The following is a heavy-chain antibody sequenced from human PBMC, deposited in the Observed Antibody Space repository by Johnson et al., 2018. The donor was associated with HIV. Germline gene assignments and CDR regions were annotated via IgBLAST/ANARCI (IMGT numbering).Heavy chain of an antibody. CDR2: LSYDGINK. CDR1: GFTFSTYA. D-gene: IGHD5-12*01. V-gene: IGHV3-30-3*01. Sequence: LLVESGGGVVQPGRSLRLSCAASGFTFSTYAIHWVRQAPGKGLEWLALLSYDGINKYYADSVKGRFSISRDNSRNTLYLQMSSLRPEDTAVYFCARVGVSGYDLAAFDIWGQGTMVTVSS. CDR3: ARVGVSGYDLAAFDI. J-gene: IGHJ3*02.